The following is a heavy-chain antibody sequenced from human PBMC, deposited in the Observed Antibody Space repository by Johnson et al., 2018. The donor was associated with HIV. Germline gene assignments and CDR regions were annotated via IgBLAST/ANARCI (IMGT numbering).Heavy chain of an antibody. CDR1: GFSFSSYG. CDR3: ARDAARGYGSELDAFDI. Sequence: VQLVESGGGVVQPGKSLRLSCVASGFSFSSYGMHWVRQAPGKGLEWVALISYDGSNKYYADSVAGRFTISRVNSKNTLYLQMNSLTPEDTAVYYCARDAARGYGSELDAFDIWGQGTMVTVSS. V-gene: IGHV3-30*03. CDR2: ISYDGSNK. J-gene: IGHJ3*02. D-gene: IGHD3-10*01.